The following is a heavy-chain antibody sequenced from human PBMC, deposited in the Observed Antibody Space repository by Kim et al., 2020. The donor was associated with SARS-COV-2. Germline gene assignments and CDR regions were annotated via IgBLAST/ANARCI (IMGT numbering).Heavy chain of an antibody. V-gene: IGHV1-2*02. Sequence: AQKCQGRVTMTRDTSSSTAYMELSRLRSDDTAVYYCARVLSTTGTKCDYWGQGTLVTVSS. J-gene: IGHJ4*02. CDR3: ARVLSTTGTKCDY. D-gene: IGHD1-1*01.